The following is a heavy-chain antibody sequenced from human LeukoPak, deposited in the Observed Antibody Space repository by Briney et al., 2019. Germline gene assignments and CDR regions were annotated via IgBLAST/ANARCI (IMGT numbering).Heavy chain of an antibody. Sequence: PSETLSLTCTISGGSISSYYWSWIRQPPGKGLEWIGYIYHSGSTNYNPSLESRVTISVDTSKNQFSLNLSSVTAADTAVYYCARGYNYGTYSYYYGMDVWGQGTTVIVSS. D-gene: IGHD5-18*01. J-gene: IGHJ6*02. CDR1: GGSISSYY. CDR2: IYHSGST. V-gene: IGHV4-59*01. CDR3: ARGYNYGTYSYYYGMDV.